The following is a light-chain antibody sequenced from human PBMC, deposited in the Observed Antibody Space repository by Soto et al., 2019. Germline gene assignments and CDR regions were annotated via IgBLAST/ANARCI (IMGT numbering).Light chain of an antibody. Sequence: DIQMIQSPSTLSASVGDRFTITCLAIQSISRWLAWYQQKPWKAPKLLIYDASSLESGVPSRFSGSGSGTEFTLTISSLQPDDFATYYCQQYNSYSHVTFGQGTKVDIK. CDR3: QQYNSYSHVT. V-gene: IGKV1-5*01. CDR2: DAS. J-gene: IGKJ1*01. CDR1: QSISRW.